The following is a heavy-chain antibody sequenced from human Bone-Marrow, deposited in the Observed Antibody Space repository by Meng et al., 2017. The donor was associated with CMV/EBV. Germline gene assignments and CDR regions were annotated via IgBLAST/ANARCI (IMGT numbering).Heavy chain of an antibody. V-gene: IGHV1-2*02. Sequence: ASVKVSCKASGYTFTGYYMHWVRQAPGQGLEWMGWTNPNSGGANYAQKFQGRVTMTRDTSISTVYMELSRLTFDDTAVYYCARDQQTSLAYWGQGTLVTVSS. J-gene: IGHJ4*02. D-gene: IGHD2-21*01. CDR2: TNPNSGGA. CDR3: ARDQQTSLAY. CDR1: GYTFTGYY.